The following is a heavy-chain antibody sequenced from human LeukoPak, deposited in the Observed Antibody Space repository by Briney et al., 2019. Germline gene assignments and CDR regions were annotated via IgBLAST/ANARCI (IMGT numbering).Heavy chain of an antibody. CDR1: GFTFSSYG. D-gene: IGHD3-22*01. CDR3: ANSLDYYDSSGYGVY. J-gene: IGHJ4*02. V-gene: IGHV3-30*18. CDR2: ISYDGSNK. Sequence: GGSLRLSCAASGFTFSSYGMQGVRQAPGKGLEWVAVISYDGSNKYYAASVKGRFTISRDNYKNTLYLQMNSVRAEDTAVYYCANSLDYYDSSGYGVYWGQGTLVTVSS.